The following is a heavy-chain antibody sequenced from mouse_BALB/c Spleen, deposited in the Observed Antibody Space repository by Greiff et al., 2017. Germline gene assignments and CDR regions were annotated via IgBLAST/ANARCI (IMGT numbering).Heavy chain of an antibody. J-gene: IGHJ4*01. CDR2: IYPGDGDT. CDR3: ARDGGAMDY. Sequence: QVQLQQSGAELARPGASVKLSCKASGYTFTSYWMQWVKQRPGQGLEWIGAIYPGDGDTRYTQKFKGKATLTADKSSSTAYMQLSSLASEDSAVYYCARDGGAMDYWGQGTSVTVSS. V-gene: IGHV1-87*01. CDR1: GYTFTSYW. D-gene: IGHD2-3*01.